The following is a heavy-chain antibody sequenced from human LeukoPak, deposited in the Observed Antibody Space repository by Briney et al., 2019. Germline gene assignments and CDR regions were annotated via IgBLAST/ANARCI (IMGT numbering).Heavy chain of an antibody. CDR3: ARDHKYAFDN. Sequence: PGGSLRLSCAASGFTFSTYGMQWVRQVPGKGLEWVSYISGSSDSIKYAESVKGRFTNSRDKAKNSLYLQMNSLRVEDTAVYYCARDHKYAFDNWGQGTLVTVSS. V-gene: IGHV3-48*01. CDR1: GFTFSTYG. J-gene: IGHJ4*02. D-gene: IGHD2-2*01. CDR2: ISGSSDSI.